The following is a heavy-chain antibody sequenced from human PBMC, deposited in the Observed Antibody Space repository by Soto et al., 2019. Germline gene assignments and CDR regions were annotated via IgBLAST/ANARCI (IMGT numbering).Heavy chain of an antibody. Sequence: QVQLVQSGAEVKKPGSSVKLSCKGSGVTFISYAISWVRQAPGRVLEWMGGIIPVFGTANYTQQFAGRVTITADESTSTAYMELSSLRSENTALYYGARGRVTTYFSAFDYWGQGSLVTVSS. CDR1: GVTFISYA. CDR3: ARGRVTTYFSAFDY. J-gene: IGHJ4*02. CDR2: IIPVFGTA. D-gene: IGHD4-17*01. V-gene: IGHV1-69*01.